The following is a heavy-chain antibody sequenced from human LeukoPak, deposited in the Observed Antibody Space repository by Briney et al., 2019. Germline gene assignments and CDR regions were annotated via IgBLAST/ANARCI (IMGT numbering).Heavy chain of an antibody. CDR1: GGSISSYY. CDR2: INYSGTT. J-gene: IGHJ4*02. Sequence: SETLSLTCTVSGGSISSYYWSWIRQPPGKGLEWIAYINYSGTTNYNPSLKSRVTISVDTSKNQFSLKVSSVTAADTAVYYCARHGHDSGNYEAHFDYWGQGTLVTVSS. V-gene: IGHV4-59*08. D-gene: IGHD3-22*01. CDR3: ARHGHDSGNYEAHFDY.